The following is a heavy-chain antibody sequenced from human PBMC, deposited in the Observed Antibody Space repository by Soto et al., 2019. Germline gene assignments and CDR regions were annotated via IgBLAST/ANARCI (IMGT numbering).Heavy chain of an antibody. CDR2: INHSGST. V-gene: IGHV4-34*01. CDR1: GVSFSDSF. D-gene: IGHD3-22*01. CDR3: ARGPYYNVSSGYLPFDN. Sequence: QVQLQQWGAGLLKPSESLSLTCAVSGVSFSDSFWTWIRQAPGKGLEWIGEINHSGSTNYISSLKSRVTISTDVSKQQVSLRLRSVTAADTATYFCARGPYYNVSSGYLPFDNWGPGTLVTVSS. J-gene: IGHJ4*02.